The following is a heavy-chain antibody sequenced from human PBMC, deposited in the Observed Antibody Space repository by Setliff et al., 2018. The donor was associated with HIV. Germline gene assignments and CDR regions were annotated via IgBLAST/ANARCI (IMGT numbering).Heavy chain of an antibody. Sequence: GGSLRLSCAASGFSFSNYAMTWVRQAPGKGLEWVSTIANGINTYYADSVRGRFTISRDNSKNTLYLQMNSLGAEDTAKYYCALRQRGGLVGAGNAFDIWGQGTMVTVSS. D-gene: IGHD1-26*01. CDR1: GFSFSNYA. CDR2: IANGINT. V-gene: IGHV3-23*01. CDR3: ALRQRGGLVGAGNAFDI. J-gene: IGHJ3*02.